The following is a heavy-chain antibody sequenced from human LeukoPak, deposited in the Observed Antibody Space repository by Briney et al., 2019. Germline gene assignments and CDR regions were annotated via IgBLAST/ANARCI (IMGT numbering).Heavy chain of an antibody. CDR1: GYTFTGYY. J-gene: IGHJ6*03. CDR3: AGGKRAAVTGYYDYMDV. V-gene: IGHV1-2*02. Sequence: GSVRLSCEASGYTFTGYYMLWVRQAPGQGLEWMGGINPNSGGTNYAQTFQGRVTMTRDTSINTPYLEMSRLSTDDTAVYYCAGGKRAAVTGYYDYMDVWGEGTTVTVSS. D-gene: IGHD6-13*01. CDR2: INPNSGGT.